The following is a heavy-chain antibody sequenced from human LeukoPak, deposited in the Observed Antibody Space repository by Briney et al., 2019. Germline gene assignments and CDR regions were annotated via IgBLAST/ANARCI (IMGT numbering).Heavy chain of an antibody. J-gene: IGHJ5*02. CDR3: ARSVDFWSGYYADWFDP. CDR2: IKQDGSEK. V-gene: IGHV3-7*01. CDR1: GFTFSSYW. D-gene: IGHD3-3*01. Sequence: PGRSLRLSCAASGFTFSSYWMSWVRQDRGKGLGWVAYIKQDGSEKYYVDSVKGRFTISRDNAKNSLYLQMNSLRAEDTAVYYCARSVDFWSGYYADWFDPWGQGTLVTVSS.